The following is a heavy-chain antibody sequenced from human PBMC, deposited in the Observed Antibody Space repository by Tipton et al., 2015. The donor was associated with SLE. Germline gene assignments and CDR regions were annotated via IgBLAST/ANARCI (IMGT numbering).Heavy chain of an antibody. CDR1: GGSISSYY. D-gene: IGHD1-26*01. Sequence: TLSLTCTVSGGSISSYYWSLIRQPAGKGMVWIGRIYTSGSTNHNTTLKSRVTMSVDTSKNQFSLKLSSVTAADTAVYYCARDGWELFHAFDIWGQGTMVTVSS. CDR3: ARDGWELFHAFDI. J-gene: IGHJ3*02. V-gene: IGHV4-4*07. CDR2: IYTSGST.